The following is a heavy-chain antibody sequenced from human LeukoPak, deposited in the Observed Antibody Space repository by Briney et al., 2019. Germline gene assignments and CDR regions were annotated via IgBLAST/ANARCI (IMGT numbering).Heavy chain of an antibody. CDR1: GYTFTSYG. CDR2: ISAYNGNT. J-gene: IGHJ5*02. V-gene: IGHV1-18*01. CDR3: ARDPSPWQQLANGRFDP. Sequence: ASVKVSCKASGYTFTSYGISWVRQAPGQGLEWMGWISAYNGNTNYAQKLQGRVTMTTDTSTSTAYMELRSLRSDDTAVYYCARDPSPWQQLANGRFDPWGQGTLVTVSS. D-gene: IGHD6-13*01.